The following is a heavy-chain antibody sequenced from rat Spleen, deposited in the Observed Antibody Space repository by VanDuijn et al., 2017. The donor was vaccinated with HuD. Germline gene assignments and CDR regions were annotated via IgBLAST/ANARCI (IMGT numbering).Heavy chain of an antibody. Sequence: EVQLVESDGGLVQPGRSLKLSCAASGFTFSNYHMAWVRQAPTKGLEWVASISAGGGDTYYRDSVKGRFTFSRDNAKSTLYLQMDSLRSEDTATYYCARHGIYNNYGWFAYWGQGTLVTVSS. V-gene: IGHV5S23*01. CDR2: ISAGGGDT. J-gene: IGHJ3*01. D-gene: IGHD1-10*01. CDR1: GFTFSNYH. CDR3: ARHGIYNNYGWFAY.